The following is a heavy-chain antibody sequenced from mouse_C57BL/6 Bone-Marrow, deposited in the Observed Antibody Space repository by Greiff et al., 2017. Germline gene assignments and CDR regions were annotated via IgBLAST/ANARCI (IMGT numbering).Heavy chain of an antibody. CDR2: ILPYSGST. D-gene: IGHD2-12*01. J-gene: IGHJ3*01. CDR3: ARPLTAY. CDR1: CYPFPSYW. V-gene: IGHV1-64*01. Sequence: QIQLQPPGAELVKPGASVKLSCQASCYPFPSYWMHWVKPRPGQGPEWIGMILPYSGSTNYNEKFTSKATLTVDKSSSTAYMQLSSLTSEDSAVYYCARPLTAYWGQGTLVTVSA.